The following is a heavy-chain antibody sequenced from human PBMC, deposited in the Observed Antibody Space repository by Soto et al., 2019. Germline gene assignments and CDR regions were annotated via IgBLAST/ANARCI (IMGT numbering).Heavy chain of an antibody. CDR1: GYTFASYA. Sequence: ASAKVSCKASGYTFASYAISWMRQAPGQGVEWMGWISAYNGNTNYAQKLQGRVTMTTNTSTSTAYMELRSLRCDNTAVYYCAREPPPPDYWGQGTLVTVSS. CDR2: ISAYNGNT. J-gene: IGHJ4*02. V-gene: IGHV1-18*04. CDR3: AREPPPPDY.